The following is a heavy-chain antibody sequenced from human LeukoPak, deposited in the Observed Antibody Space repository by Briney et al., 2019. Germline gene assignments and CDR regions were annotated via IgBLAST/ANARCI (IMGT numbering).Heavy chain of an antibody. Sequence: KPSETLSLTCAVYGGSFSGYYWSWIRQPPGKGLEWIGEINHSGSTNYNPSLKSRVTISVDTSKNQFSLKLSSVTAADTAVYYCARIKDRITIFGVVMRASSGHYYYGMDVWGQGTTVTVSS. CDR3: ARIKDRITIFGVVMRASSGHYYYGMDV. J-gene: IGHJ6*02. V-gene: IGHV4-34*01. D-gene: IGHD3-3*01. CDR2: INHSGST. CDR1: GGSFSGYY.